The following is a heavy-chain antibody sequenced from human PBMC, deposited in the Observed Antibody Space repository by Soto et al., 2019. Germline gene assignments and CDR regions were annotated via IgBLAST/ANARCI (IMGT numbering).Heavy chain of an antibody. Sequence: GGSLSLSCAASGFTFSSYGMYWVRQAPGKGLEWVAVISYDGSNKYYADSVKGRFTISRDNSKNTLYLQMNSLRAEDMAVYYCAKDRFLEWLGDGYYMDVWGKGTTVTVPS. J-gene: IGHJ6*03. D-gene: IGHD3-3*01. V-gene: IGHV3-30*18. CDR3: AKDRFLEWLGDGYYMDV. CDR2: ISYDGSNK. CDR1: GFTFSSYG.